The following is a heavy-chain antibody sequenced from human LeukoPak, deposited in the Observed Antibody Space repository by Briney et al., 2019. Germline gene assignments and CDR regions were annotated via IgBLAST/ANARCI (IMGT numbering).Heavy chain of an antibody. Sequence: GGSLRLSCTASGFAFRSHAMHWVRQAPGKGLEWVANIKQDGSEKYYVDSVKGRFTISRDNAKNSLYLQMNSLRAEDTAVYYCAELGITMIGGVWGKGTTVTISS. CDR2: IKQDGSEK. J-gene: IGHJ6*04. V-gene: IGHV3-7*01. CDR1: GFAFRSHA. D-gene: IGHD3-10*02. CDR3: AELGITMIGGV.